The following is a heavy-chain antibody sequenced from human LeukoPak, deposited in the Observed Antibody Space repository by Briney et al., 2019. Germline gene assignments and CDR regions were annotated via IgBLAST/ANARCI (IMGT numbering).Heavy chain of an antibody. CDR1: GYTFTIYG. CDR3: ARALYQLPTYYYYYYMDV. CDR2: IIPIFGTA. V-gene: IGHV1-69*05. D-gene: IGHD2-2*01. J-gene: IGHJ6*03. Sequence: ASVKVSCKASGYTFTIYGISWVRRARGPGLEWMGGIIPIFGTANYAQKFQGRVTITTDESTSTAYMELSSLRSEDTAVSYCARALYQLPTYYYYYYMDVWGKGTTVTVSS.